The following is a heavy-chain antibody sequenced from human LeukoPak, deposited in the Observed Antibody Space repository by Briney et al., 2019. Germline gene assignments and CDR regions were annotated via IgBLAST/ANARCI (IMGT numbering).Heavy chain of an antibody. Sequence: GRSLRLSCAASGFTFNDHAMYWVRQAPGKGLEWVSGIDWNSDNIGYADSVKGRFTISRDDAKNSLFLQMNSLRAEDTALYYCARASYYYDTTGLGAVDIWGQGTMVTVSS. CDR3: ARASYYYDTTGLGAVDI. J-gene: IGHJ3*02. D-gene: IGHD3-22*01. V-gene: IGHV3-9*01. CDR2: IDWNSDNI. CDR1: GFTFNDHA.